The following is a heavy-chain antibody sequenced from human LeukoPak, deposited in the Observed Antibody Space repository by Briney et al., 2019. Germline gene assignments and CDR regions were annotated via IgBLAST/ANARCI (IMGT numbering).Heavy chain of an antibody. V-gene: IGHV1-69*13. CDR2: IIPIFGTA. D-gene: IGHD3-10*01. J-gene: IGHJ5*02. Sequence: ASVKVSCKASGGTFSSYAISWVRQAPGQGLEWMGGIIPIFGTANYAQKFQGRVTITADESTSTAYMELSSLRSEDTAVYYCARETMVRGDGNWFDPWGQGTLVTVSS. CDR3: ARETMVRGDGNWFDP. CDR1: GGTFSSYA.